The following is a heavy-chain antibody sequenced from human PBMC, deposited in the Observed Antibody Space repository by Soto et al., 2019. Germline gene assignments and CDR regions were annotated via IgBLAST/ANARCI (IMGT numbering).Heavy chain of an antibody. CDR1: GGSISSYY. J-gene: IGHJ6*03. Sequence: PSETLSLTCTVSGGSISSYYWSWIRQPPGKGLEWIGYIYYSGSTNYNPSLKSRVTISVDTSKNQFSLKLSSVTAADTAVYYCAREEITMVRGVNYYSMDVWGKGTTVTVSS. D-gene: IGHD3-10*01. CDR2: IYYSGST. CDR3: AREEITMVRGVNYYSMDV. V-gene: IGHV4-59*01.